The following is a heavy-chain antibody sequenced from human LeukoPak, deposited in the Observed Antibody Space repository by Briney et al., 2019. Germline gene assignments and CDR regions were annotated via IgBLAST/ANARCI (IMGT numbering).Heavy chain of an antibody. CDR3: ARLAPVDQIWWDGIDY. CDR2: IHYSGRT. J-gene: IGHJ4*02. V-gene: IGHV4-31*03. D-gene: IGHD1-26*01. CDR1: GVSTSSGGYY. Sequence: SETLSLTCIVSGVSTSSGGYYWNWIRQHPGKGLEWIGYIHYSGRTDYNPSLKSRVTISLDKAKNQFSLRLRSVTAADTAVYYCARLAPVDQIWWDGIDYWGQGTQVTVSS.